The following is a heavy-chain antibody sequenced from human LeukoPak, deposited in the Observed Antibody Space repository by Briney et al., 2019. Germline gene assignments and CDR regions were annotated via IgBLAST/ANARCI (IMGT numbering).Heavy chain of an antibody. CDR3: ARVGSGDYSPFDY. CDR2: IYTSEST. V-gene: IGHV4-4*07. CDR1: GGSLSRYS. Sequence: SETLSLTCTVSGGSLSRYSWIWIRQPAGKGLEWIGRIYTSESTNYNPSLKSRVTISVDKSKDQFSLKLSSVTAADTAVYYCARVGSGDYSPFDYWGQGTLVTVSS. J-gene: IGHJ4*02. D-gene: IGHD1-26*01.